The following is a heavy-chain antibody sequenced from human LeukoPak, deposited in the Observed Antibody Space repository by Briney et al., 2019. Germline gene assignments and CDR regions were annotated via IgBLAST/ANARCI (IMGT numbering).Heavy chain of an antibody. J-gene: IGHJ4*02. CDR3: AKPTTGYYYIFDY. Sequence: SETLSLTCTVSGGSIRSSYYYWGWIRQPPGKGLEWIGSIYDSGSTYYNPSLKSRVTISVDTSKNQFSLKLNSVTAADTAVYYCAKPTTGYYYIFDYWGQGTLVTVSS. CDR1: GGSIRSSYYY. V-gene: IGHV4-39*01. CDR2: IYDSGST. D-gene: IGHD3-22*01.